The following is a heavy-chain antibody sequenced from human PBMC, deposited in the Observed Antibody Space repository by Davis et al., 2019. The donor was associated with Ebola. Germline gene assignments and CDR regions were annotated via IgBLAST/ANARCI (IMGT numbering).Heavy chain of an antibody. V-gene: IGHV4-34*01. J-gene: IGHJ5*02. CDR2: INHSGRT. CDR3: ARSILYGGTNWLDP. Sequence: SETLSLTCAVYGGSFSASSWTWIRQPPGKGLEWIGEINHSGRTNYKPSLRSRVTMSLDTSKKQFSLKLSSVTAADTAVYYCARSILYGGTNWLDPWGQGTLVTVSS. CDR1: GGSFSASS. D-gene: IGHD2/OR15-2a*01.